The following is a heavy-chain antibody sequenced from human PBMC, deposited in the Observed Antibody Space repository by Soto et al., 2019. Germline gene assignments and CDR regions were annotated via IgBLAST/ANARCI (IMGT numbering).Heavy chain of an antibody. CDR3: ASGSSSWYNWFDP. J-gene: IGHJ5*02. CDR1: GFTFSSYW. D-gene: IGHD6-13*01. V-gene: IGHV3-74*01. Sequence: GSLGLSCAASGFTFSSYWMHWVRQAPGKGLVWVSRINSDGSSTSYADSVKGRFTISRDNAKNTLYLQMNSLRAEDTAVYYCASGSSSWYNWFDPWGQGTLVTVSS. CDR2: INSDGSST.